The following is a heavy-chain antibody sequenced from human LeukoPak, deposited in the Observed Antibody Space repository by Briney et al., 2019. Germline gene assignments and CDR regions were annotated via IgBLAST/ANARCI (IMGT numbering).Heavy chain of an antibody. D-gene: IGHD2-2*01. CDR2: IIPIFGTA. CDR3: ARGVVVVVPAADAGSYYYYMDV. CDR1: GGTFSSYA. V-gene: IGHV1-69*01. J-gene: IGHJ6*03. Sequence: SVKVSCKASGGTFSSYAISWVRQAPGQGLEWMGGIIPIFGTANYAQKFQGRVTITADESTSTAYMELSSLRSEDTAAYYCARGVVVVVPAADAGSYYYYMDVWGKGTTVTVSS.